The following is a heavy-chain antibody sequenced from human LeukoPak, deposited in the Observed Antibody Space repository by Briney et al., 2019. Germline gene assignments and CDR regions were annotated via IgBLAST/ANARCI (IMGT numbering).Heavy chain of an antibody. J-gene: IGHJ6*03. CDR1: GGSNSSSSYY. CDR3: ARQRGKPNYYYMDV. Sequence: SETLSLTCTVSGGSNSSSSYYWGWIRQPPGKGLEWIGSIYYSGSTYYNPSLKSRVTISVDTSKNQFSLKLSSVTAADTAVCYCARQRGKPNYYYMDVWGKGTTVTVSS. D-gene: IGHD3-16*01. CDR2: IYYSGST. V-gene: IGHV4-39*01.